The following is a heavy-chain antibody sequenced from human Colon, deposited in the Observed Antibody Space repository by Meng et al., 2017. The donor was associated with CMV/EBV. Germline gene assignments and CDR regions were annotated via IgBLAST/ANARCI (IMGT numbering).Heavy chain of an antibody. J-gene: IGHJ4*02. V-gene: IGHV1-2*02. Sequence: QGQLVQAGAEVKKPGASVKHSCKASGYTFTANFMHWVRQAPGQGLEWMGWINPPNGDTKYAQKFEGRVTITRDTSISTVYMELNSLTSDDTAVYYCAKRVQPDSGYSNWGQGTLVTVSS. CDR3: AKRVQPDSGYSN. CDR1: GYTFTANF. D-gene: IGHD3-22*01. CDR2: INPPNGDT.